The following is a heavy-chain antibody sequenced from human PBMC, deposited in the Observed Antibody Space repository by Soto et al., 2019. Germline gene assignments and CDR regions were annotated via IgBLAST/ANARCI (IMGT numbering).Heavy chain of an antibody. Sequence: GGSLRLSCAASGFNFITYSLSWVRQAPGKGLEWVSSISSSGTYIDYADSVKGRFTISRDNAKNSLFLQMNSLRAEDTATYYCVRDGLDYYDTERLYFDSRGQGTLVTVSS. CDR1: GFNFITYS. CDR2: ISSSGTYI. V-gene: IGHV3-21*06. J-gene: IGHJ4*02. D-gene: IGHD3-22*01. CDR3: VRDGLDYYDTERLYFDS.